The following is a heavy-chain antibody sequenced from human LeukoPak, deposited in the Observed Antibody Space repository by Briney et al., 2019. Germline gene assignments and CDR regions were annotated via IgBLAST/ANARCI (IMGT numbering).Heavy chain of an antibody. Sequence: GASVKVSCKASGGTFSSYAISWVRQAPGQGLEWMGRIIPILGIANYAQKFQGRVTITADKSTSTAYMELSSLRSEDMAVYYCASARYSSSWHMFDPWGQGTLVTVSS. J-gene: IGHJ5*02. CDR3: ASARYSSSWHMFDP. D-gene: IGHD6-13*01. CDR1: GGTFSSYA. CDR2: IIPILGIA. V-gene: IGHV1-69*04.